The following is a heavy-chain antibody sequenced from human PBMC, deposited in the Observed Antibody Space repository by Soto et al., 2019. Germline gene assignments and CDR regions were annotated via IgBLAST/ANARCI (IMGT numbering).Heavy chain of an antibody. CDR3: SRDRQLRFLEWLSLDDAFDI. CDR1: GFTFSSYG. D-gene: IGHD3-3*01. Sequence: PGGSLRLSCAASGFTFSSYGMHWVRQAPGKGLEWVAVIWYDGSNKYYADSVKGRFTISRDNSKNTLYLQMNSLRAEDTAVYFFSRDRQLRFLEWLSLDDAFDIWGQGTMVTVSS. V-gene: IGHV3-33*01. J-gene: IGHJ3*02. CDR2: IWYDGSNK.